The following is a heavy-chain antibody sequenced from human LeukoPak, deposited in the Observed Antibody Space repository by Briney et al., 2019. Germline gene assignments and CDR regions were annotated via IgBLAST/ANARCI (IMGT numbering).Heavy chain of an antibody. CDR3: AREGLYNYGYVYGY. V-gene: IGHV3-21*01. D-gene: IGHD5-18*01. CDR2: ISSSSSYI. J-gene: IGHJ4*02. Sequence: GGSLRLSCAASGFTFGSYSMHWVRQSPGKGLEWVSSISSSSSYIYYTDSLKGRFTISRDNAKKSLYLQMNSLRAEDTAVYFCAREGLYNYGYVYGYWGQGTLVTVSS. CDR1: GFTFGSYS.